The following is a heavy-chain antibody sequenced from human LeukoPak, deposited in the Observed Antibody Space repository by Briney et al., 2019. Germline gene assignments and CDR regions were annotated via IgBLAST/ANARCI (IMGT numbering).Heavy chain of an antibody. D-gene: IGHD3-22*01. Sequence: SETLSLTCTVSGGSISSYYWSWIRQPAGKGLEWIGRIYTSGNINYNPSLKGRVTISVDTSKNQFSLKLSSVTAADTAVYYCAGEHGFDSSGYYFPHHWGQGTLVTVSS. CDR2: IYTSGNI. J-gene: IGHJ5*02. CDR1: GGSISSYY. V-gene: IGHV4-4*07. CDR3: AGEHGFDSSGYYFPHH.